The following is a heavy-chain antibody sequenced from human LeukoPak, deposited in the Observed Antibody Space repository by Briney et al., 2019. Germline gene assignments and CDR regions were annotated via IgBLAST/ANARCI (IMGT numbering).Heavy chain of an antibody. Sequence: SVKVSCKASGGTFSSYTISWVRQAPGQGLEWMGRIIPIFGTANYAQKFQGRVTITADESTSTAYMELSSLRSEDTAVYYCARETRTCSSTSCYSFWFDPWGQGTLVTVSS. CDR3: ARETRTCSSTSCYSFWFDP. D-gene: IGHD2-2*01. V-gene: IGHV1-69*13. CDR2: IIPIFGTA. J-gene: IGHJ5*02. CDR1: GGTFSSYT.